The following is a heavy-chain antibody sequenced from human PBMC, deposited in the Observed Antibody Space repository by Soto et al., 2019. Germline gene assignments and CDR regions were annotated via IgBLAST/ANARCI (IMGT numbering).Heavy chain of an antibody. J-gene: IGHJ5*02. CDR3: ARGVGSGSYYNQYNWFDP. Sequence: ASVKVSCKASGYTFTNYGISWVRQAPGQGLEWMGWISAYNGNTNHAQKLQGRVTMTTDTSTGTAYMELRSLRSDDTAVYYCARGVGSGSYYNQYNWFDPWGQGTLVTV. V-gene: IGHV1-18*01. CDR1: GYTFTNYG. CDR2: ISAYNGNT. D-gene: IGHD3-10*01.